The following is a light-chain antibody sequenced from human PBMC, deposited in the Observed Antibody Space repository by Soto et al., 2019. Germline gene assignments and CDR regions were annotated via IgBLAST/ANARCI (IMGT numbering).Light chain of an antibody. CDR3: QQYNNSPRT. CDR2: GAA. CDR1: GTGRSK. Sequence: VTTQSPDTLTESPAARPTLSCRASGTGRSKLAGYQQKPGQDASLLMYGAASSATGGPARFCGSGSGTEVSLTISSLQSEDFAVYYCQQYNNSPRTVGQGNKVDIK. J-gene: IGKJ1*01. V-gene: IGKV3-15*01.